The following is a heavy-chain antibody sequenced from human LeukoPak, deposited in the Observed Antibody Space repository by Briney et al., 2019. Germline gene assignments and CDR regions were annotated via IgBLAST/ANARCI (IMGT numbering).Heavy chain of an antibody. CDR1: GFTFRTFG. CDR2: IRFDGNLQ. J-gene: IGHJ5*02. CDR3: RKDKYPPPTGFDP. V-gene: IGHV3-30*02. Sequence: PGGSLRLSCAASGFTFRTFGMHWVRQAPGKGLEWVAFIRFDGNLQYYADSVQGRFNLSRDNSKNTLSLQMNSLRPDDTAVYYFRKDKYPPPTGFDPWGKGTLV. D-gene: IGHD2-2*02.